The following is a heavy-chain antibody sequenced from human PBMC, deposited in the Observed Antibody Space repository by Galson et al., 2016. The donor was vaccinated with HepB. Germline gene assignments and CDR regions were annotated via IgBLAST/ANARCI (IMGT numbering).Heavy chain of an antibody. CDR1: GDSVTNFG. V-gene: IGHV1-18*04. CDR3: ATRGGSHGSLYYYYGIDD. J-gene: IGHJ6*02. Sequence: SVKVSCKASGDSVTNFGFCWVRQAPGQGLEWMGWINSQTGNTRFAEKFEDRVTLSIDTSATTAYMELRSLTAGDTALYYCATRGGSHGSLYYYYGIDDRGQGTTVTVSS. CDR2: INSQTGNT. D-gene: IGHD2-15*01.